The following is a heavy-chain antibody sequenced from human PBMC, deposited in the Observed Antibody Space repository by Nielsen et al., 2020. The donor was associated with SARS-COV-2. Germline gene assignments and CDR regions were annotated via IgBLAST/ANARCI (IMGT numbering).Heavy chain of an antibody. J-gene: IGHJ6*02. D-gene: IGHD6-13*01. V-gene: IGHV3-7*03. CDR3: ARVDSSSWYMVLDRTYYGMDV. Sequence: GGSLRLSCAASGFTFSSYWMSWVRQAPGKGLEWVANIKQDGSEKYYVDSVKGRFTISRDNAKNSLYLQMNSLRAEDTAVYYCARVDSSSWYMVLDRTYYGMDVWGQGTTVTVSS. CDR1: GFTFSSYW. CDR2: IKQDGSEK.